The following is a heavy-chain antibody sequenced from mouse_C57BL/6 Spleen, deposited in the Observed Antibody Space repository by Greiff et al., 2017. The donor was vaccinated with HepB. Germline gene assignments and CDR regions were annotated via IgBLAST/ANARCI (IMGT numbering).Heavy chain of an antibody. CDR3: ARHEGGAGYDHYYAMDY. CDR2: ISSGGSYT. Sequence: EVMLVESGGDLVKPGGSLKLSCAASGFTFSSYGMSWVRQTPDKRLEWVATISSGGSYTYYPDSVKGRFTISRDNAKNTLYLQMSSLKSEDTAMYYCARHEGGAGYDHYYAMDYWGQGTSVTVSA. CDR1: GFTFSSYG. V-gene: IGHV5-6*02. J-gene: IGHJ4*01. D-gene: IGHD2-3*01.